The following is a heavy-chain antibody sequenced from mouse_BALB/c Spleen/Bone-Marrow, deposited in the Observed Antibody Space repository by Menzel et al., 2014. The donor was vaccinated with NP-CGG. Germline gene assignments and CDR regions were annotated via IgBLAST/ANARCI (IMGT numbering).Heavy chain of an antibody. CDR1: GFTFSSCY. D-gene: IGHD2-14*01. V-gene: IGHV5-6-2*01. CDR2: INSNGGST. CDR3: ARQGYPYFDY. Sequence: DVQLQESGGGLVKLGGSLKLSCAASGFTFSSCYMSWVRQTPEKRLELVAAINSNGGSTYYPDTVKGRFTISRDNAKNTLYLQMSSLKSEDTALYYCARQGYPYFDYWGQGTTLTVSS. J-gene: IGHJ2*01.